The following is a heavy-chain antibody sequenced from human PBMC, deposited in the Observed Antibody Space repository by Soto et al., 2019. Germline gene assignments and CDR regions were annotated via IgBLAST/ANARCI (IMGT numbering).Heavy chain of an antibody. CDR3: ASDVDYRCHS. J-gene: IGHJ4*02. D-gene: IGHD4-17*01. CDR1: GYTFTSNG. V-gene: IGHV1-18*01. CDR2: VSAYGGKT. Sequence: QVPLVQSGAEVKEPGASVKVSCKASGYTFTSNGISWVRQAPGQGLEWMGWVSAYGGKTNYAQKIQGRGTMTTDTSTNTAYTELGSLRSDDTAVYFCASDVDYRCHSCGQGTLVTVSS.